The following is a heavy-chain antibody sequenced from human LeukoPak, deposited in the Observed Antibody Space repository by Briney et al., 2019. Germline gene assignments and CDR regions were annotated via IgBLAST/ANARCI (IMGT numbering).Heavy chain of an antibody. D-gene: IGHD3-22*01. Sequence: ASVKVSCKASGYTFTNYAITWVRQAPGQGLEWMGWISAYNGNTNYARKFQGRVTMTTDTSTSAAYMELRSLRSDDTAVHFCARGDYYDSSGYFPGMNYWGQGTLVTVSS. CDR3: ARGDYYDSSGYFPGMNY. CDR2: ISAYNGNT. CDR1: GYTFTNYA. J-gene: IGHJ4*02. V-gene: IGHV1-18*01.